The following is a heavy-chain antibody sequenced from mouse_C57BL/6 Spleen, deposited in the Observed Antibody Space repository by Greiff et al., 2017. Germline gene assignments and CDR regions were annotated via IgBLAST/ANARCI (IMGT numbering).Heavy chain of an antibody. CDR1: GFTFSDYY. J-gene: IGHJ3*01. V-gene: IGHV5-16*01. Sequence: EVQLVESEGGLVQPGSSMKLSCTASGFTFSDYYMAWVRQVPEKGLEWVANINYDGSSTYYLDSLKSRFIISRDNAKNILYLQMSSLKSEDTATYYCARWDYDYDAFAYWGQGTLVTVSA. CDR2: INYDGSST. CDR3: ARWDYDYDAFAY. D-gene: IGHD2-4*01.